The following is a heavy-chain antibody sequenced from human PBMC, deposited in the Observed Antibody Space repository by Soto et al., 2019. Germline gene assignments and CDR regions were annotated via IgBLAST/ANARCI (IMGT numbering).Heavy chain of an antibody. CDR3: TRDCAGFSCQSDRPRSDC. CDR1: GFTSSDHW. J-gene: IGHJ4*02. V-gene: IGHV3-7*03. CDR2: IKPDGSAE. D-gene: IGHD2-21*01. Sequence: GGSLRLSCAASGFTSSDHWMTWVRQAPGKGLEWVANIKPDGSAEYYGDSVKGRFTISRDNAKNSLYLQMNRLRAEDTAVYYCTRDCAGFSCQSDRPRSDCWGQGTLVTVSS.